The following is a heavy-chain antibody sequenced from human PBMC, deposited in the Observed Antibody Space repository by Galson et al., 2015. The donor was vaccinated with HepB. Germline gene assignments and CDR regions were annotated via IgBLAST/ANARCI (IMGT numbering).Heavy chain of an antibody. CDR1: GYTFTTYW. D-gene: IGHD2-2*01. J-gene: IGHJ4*02. CDR2: IYPGDSDT. CDR3: ARLGSGIPSKSRHFSDY. Sequence: QSGAEVKKPGESLKISCRGSGYTFTTYWIGWVRQMPGKGLEWMGIIYPGDSDTKYSPAFQGQVTISADKSISTAYLHWSSLGASDAAMYYCARLGSGIPSKSRHFSDYWGQGTLVTVSS. V-gene: IGHV5-51*03.